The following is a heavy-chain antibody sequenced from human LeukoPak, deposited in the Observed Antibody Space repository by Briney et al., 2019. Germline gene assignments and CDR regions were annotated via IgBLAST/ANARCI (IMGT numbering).Heavy chain of an antibody. CDR3: ASKMVTAIPSDYYYYYMDV. D-gene: IGHD2-21*02. CDR1: GYSISSGYY. J-gene: IGHJ6*03. CDR2: IYHSGST. Sequence: SETLSLTCTVSGYSISSGYYWGWIRQPPGKGLEWIGSIYHSGSTYYNPSLKSRVTISVDTSKNQFSLKLSSVTAADTAVYYCASKMVTAIPSDYYYYYMDVWGKGTTVTVSS. V-gene: IGHV4-38-2*02.